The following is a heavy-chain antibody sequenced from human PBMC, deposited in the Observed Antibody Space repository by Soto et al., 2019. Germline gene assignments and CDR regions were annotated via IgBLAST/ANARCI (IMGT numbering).Heavy chain of an antibody. V-gene: IGHV1-18*01. D-gene: IGHD1-26*01. Sequence: ASVKVSCKACGDTFTSYGISWVRQAPGQGLEWMGRISAYNGNTNYAQKLQGRVTMTTDTSTSTAYMELRSLRSDDTAVYYCARVVGALGHWFDPWGQGTLVTVSS. J-gene: IGHJ5*02. CDR3: ARVVGALGHWFDP. CDR2: ISAYNGNT. CDR1: GDTFTSYG.